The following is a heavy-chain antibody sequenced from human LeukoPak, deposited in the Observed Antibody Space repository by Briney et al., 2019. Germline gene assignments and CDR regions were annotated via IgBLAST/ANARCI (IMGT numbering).Heavy chain of an antibody. CDR2: IYPGDSDT. CDR1: GYSFPTFW. Sequence: GKSLKISFKGSGYSFPTFWIGWVRQMPGKGLEWMGIIYPGDSDTRYSPSFQGQVTISADKSISTAYLQWSSLKASDTAMYYCARQEGATRDYWGQGTLVTVSS. V-gene: IGHV5-51*01. D-gene: IGHD1-26*01. J-gene: IGHJ4*02. CDR3: ARQEGATRDY.